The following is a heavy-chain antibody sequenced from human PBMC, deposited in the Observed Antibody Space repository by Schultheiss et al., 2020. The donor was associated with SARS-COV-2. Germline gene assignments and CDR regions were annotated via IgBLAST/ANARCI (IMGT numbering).Heavy chain of an antibody. V-gene: IGHV4-61*08. J-gene: IGHJ6*02. Sequence: SETLSLTCTVSGGSISSGGYYWSWIRQHPGKGLEWIGYIYHSGSTNYNPSLKSRVTISVDTSKNQFSLKLSSVTAADTAVYYCARAPGITGTTNENYYYGMDVWGQGTTVTVSS. CDR1: GGSISSGGYY. D-gene: IGHD1-7*01. CDR2: IYHSGST. CDR3: ARAPGITGTTNENYYYGMDV.